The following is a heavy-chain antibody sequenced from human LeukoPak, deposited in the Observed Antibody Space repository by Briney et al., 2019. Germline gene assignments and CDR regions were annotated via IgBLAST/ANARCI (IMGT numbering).Heavy chain of an antibody. Sequence: GASVKVSRKASGYTFTGYYMHWVRQAPGQGLEWMGWINPNSGGTNYAQKFQGRVTMTRDTSISTAYMELSRLRSDDTAVYYCARVGVEMAPHFDYWGQGTLVTVSS. V-gene: IGHV1-2*02. J-gene: IGHJ4*02. CDR2: INPNSGGT. CDR3: ARVGVEMAPHFDY. D-gene: IGHD5-24*01. CDR1: GYTFTGYY.